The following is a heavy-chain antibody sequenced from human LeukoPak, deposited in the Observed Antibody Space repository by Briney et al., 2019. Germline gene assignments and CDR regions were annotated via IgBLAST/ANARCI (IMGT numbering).Heavy chain of an antibody. Sequence: SETLSLTCTVPGGSISTYYWSWIRQPPGKGLEWIGYIYFTGSTNYNPSLKSRVTISVDTSKNQFSLKVSSVTAADTAVYYCARRRGDSSLYPYYFDYWGQGTLVTVSS. CDR2: IYFTGST. J-gene: IGHJ4*02. CDR3: ARRRGDSSLYPYYFDY. D-gene: IGHD6-13*01. V-gene: IGHV4-59*08. CDR1: GGSISTYY.